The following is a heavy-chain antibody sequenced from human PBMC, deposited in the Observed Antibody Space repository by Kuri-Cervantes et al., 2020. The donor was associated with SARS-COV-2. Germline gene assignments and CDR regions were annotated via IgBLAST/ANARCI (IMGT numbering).Heavy chain of an antibody. CDR1: GFTFDDYG. D-gene: IGHD5-18*01. J-gene: IGHJ6*03. V-gene: IGHV3-20*04. Sequence: GESLKISCAASGFTFDDYGMSWVRQAPGKGLEWVSGINWNGGSTGYADSVKGRFTISRDNAKNSLYLQMNSLRAEDTAVYYCARDGGQLWLHYYYYYMDVWGKGTTVTVSS. CDR3: ARDGGQLWLHYYYYYMDV. CDR2: INWNGGST.